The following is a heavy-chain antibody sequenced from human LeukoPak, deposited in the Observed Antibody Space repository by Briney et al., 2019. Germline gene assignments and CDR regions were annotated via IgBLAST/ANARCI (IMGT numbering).Heavy chain of an antibody. J-gene: IGHJ6*02. Sequence: GGSLRLSCAASGFTFSSYSMNWVRQAPGKGLEWVSYISSSSSTIYYADSVKGRFTISRDNAKNSLYLQMNSLRDEDTAVYYCARVRVRGIYYYYGMDVWGQGTTVTVSS. V-gene: IGHV3-48*02. D-gene: IGHD3-10*01. CDR2: ISSSSSTI. CDR3: ARVRVRGIYYYYGMDV. CDR1: GFTFSSYS.